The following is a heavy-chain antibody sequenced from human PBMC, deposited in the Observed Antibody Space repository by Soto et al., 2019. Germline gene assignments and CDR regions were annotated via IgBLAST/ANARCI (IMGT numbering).Heavy chain of an antibody. CDR2: ISAYNGNT. D-gene: IGHD3-3*01. CDR3: ARDFKYYDFWSGYYDDAFDI. V-gene: IGHV1-18*01. J-gene: IGHJ3*02. Sequence: ASVKVSCKASGYTFTSYGISWVRQAPGQGLERMGWISAYNGNTNYAQKLQGRVTMTTDTSTSTAYMELRSLRSDDTAVYYCARDFKYYDFWSGYYDDAFDIWGQGTMVTVSS. CDR1: GYTFTSYG.